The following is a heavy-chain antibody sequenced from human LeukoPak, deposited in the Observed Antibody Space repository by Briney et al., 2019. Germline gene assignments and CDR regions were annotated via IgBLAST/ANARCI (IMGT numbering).Heavy chain of an antibody. CDR2: IYTSGST. J-gene: IGHJ3*02. D-gene: IGHD2-2*01. CDR3: ATHKDIVVVPYAFDI. CDR1: GGSISSGRYY. Sequence: SETLSLTCTVSGGSISSGRYYWSWIRQPAGKGLEWIGRIYTSGSTNYNPSLESRVTISLDTSKNQFSLRLTSVTAADTAVYYCATHKDIVVVPYAFDIWGQGTMVTVSS. V-gene: IGHV4-61*02.